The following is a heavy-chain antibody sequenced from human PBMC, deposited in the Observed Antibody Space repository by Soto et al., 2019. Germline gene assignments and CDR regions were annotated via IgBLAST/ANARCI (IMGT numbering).Heavy chain of an antibody. D-gene: IGHD2-2*01. CDR3: ARLGYCISTSCYDWFDP. V-gene: IGHV4-59*11. CDR1: GGSISSHY. J-gene: IGHJ5*02. Sequence: QVQLQESGPGLVKPSETLSLTCTVSGGSISSHYWSWIRQPPGKGLEWIGYIYYSGSTNYNPSLKXPXTXSXXTSKNQFSLKLRSVTAADTAVYYCARLGYCISTSCYDWFDPWGQGTLVTVSS. CDR2: IYYSGST.